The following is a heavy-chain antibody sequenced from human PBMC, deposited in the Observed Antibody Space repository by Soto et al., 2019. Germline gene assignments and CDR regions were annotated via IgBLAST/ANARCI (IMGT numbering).Heavy chain of an antibody. Sequence: ASVKVSCKASGYTFTSYGISWVRQAPGQGLEWMGWISAYNGNTNYAQKLQGRVTMTTDTSTSTAYVELRSLRSDDTAVYYCAMTYGSGSYYNPLSSDYWGQGTLVTVSS. CDR3: AMTYGSGSYYNPLSSDY. D-gene: IGHD3-10*01. V-gene: IGHV1-18*01. J-gene: IGHJ4*02. CDR1: GYTFTSYG. CDR2: ISAYNGNT.